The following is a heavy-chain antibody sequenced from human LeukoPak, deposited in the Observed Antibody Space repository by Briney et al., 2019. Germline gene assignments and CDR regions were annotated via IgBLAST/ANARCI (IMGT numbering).Heavy chain of an antibody. CDR3: ARDYTTYCSSTSCYSGNGMDV. J-gene: IGHJ6*02. CDR1: GFTFSSYS. Sequence: PGGSLRLSCAASGFTFSSYSMNWVRQAPGKGLEWVSSISGSSSYIYYADSVKGRFTISRDNVKNSLYLQMNSLRAEATAVYYCARDYTTYCSSTSCYSGNGMDVWGQGTTVTVSS. D-gene: IGHD2-2*01. CDR2: ISGSSSYI. V-gene: IGHV3-21*01.